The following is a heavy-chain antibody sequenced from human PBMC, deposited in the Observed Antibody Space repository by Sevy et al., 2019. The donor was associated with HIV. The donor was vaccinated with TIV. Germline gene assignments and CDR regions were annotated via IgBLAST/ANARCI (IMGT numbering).Heavy chain of an antibody. CDR1: GFTFSSYA. CDR2: ISYDGNNK. CDR3: ARDGSSGGLFLKDYYYFGMDV. J-gene: IGHJ6*02. D-gene: IGHD3-16*01. V-gene: IGHV3-30*03. Sequence: GGSLRLSCAASGFTFSSYAMHWVRQAPGKGLEWVAVISYDGNNKYADSVKGRFTISRDNSKNTLYLQMNSLRAEDTAVDYCARDGSSGGLFLKDYYYFGMDVWGQGTTVTVSS.